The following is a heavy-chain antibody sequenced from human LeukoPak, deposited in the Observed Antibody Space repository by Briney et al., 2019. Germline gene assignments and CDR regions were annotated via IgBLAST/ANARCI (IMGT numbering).Heavy chain of an antibody. D-gene: IGHD5-24*01. J-gene: IGHJ3*02. CDR1: GGSISSDY. CDR2: IYYSGST. CDR3: ARDLGDGYKHAFDI. Sequence: SETLSLTCTVSGGSISSDYWSWIRQPPGKGLEWIGYIYYSGSTNYNPSLESRVTISVDTSKNQFSLKLSSVTAADTAVYYCARDLGDGYKHAFDIWGQGTMVTVSS. V-gene: IGHV4-59*01.